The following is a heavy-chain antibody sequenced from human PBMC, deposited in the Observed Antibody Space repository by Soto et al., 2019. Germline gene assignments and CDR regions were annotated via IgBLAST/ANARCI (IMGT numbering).Heavy chain of an antibody. CDR1: GYTFTSYA. CDR2: INAGNGNT. CDR3: ARSPLDTAMVLDY. J-gene: IGHJ4*02. V-gene: IGHV1-3*01. D-gene: IGHD5-18*01. Sequence: ASVKVSCKASGYTFTSYAMHWVRQAPGQRLEWMGWINAGNGNTKYSQKFQGRVTITRDTSASTAYMELSSLRSEDTAVYYCARSPLDTAMVLDYWGQGTLVTVSS.